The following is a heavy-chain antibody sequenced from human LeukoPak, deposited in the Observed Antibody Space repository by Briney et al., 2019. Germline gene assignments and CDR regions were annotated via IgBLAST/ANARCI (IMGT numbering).Heavy chain of an antibody. CDR3: ARGGYGSGSYGGYYYYMDV. Sequence: SETLSLTCTVSGGSICSYYWSWIRQPPGKGLEWIGYIYYSGSTNYNPSLKSRVTISVDTSKIQFSLKLSSVTAADTAVYYCARGGYGSGSYGGYYYYMDVWGKGTTVTVSS. J-gene: IGHJ6*03. CDR2: IYYSGST. D-gene: IGHD3-10*01. V-gene: IGHV4-59*01. CDR1: GGSICSYY.